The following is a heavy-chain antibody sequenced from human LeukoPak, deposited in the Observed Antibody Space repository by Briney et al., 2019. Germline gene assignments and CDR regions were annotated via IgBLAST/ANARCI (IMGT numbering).Heavy chain of an antibody. V-gene: IGHV4-39*01. CDR3: ARVTYYYDSSGYTRIPYLDY. CDR1: GRSISSSSYY. Sequence: PSETLSLTCTVSGRSISSSSYYWGWIRQPPGKGLEWIGSIYYSGSTYYNPSLKSRVTISVDTSKNQFSLKLSSVTAADTAVYYCARVTYYYDSSGYTRIPYLDYWGQGTLVTVSS. CDR2: IYYSGST. J-gene: IGHJ4*02. D-gene: IGHD3-22*01.